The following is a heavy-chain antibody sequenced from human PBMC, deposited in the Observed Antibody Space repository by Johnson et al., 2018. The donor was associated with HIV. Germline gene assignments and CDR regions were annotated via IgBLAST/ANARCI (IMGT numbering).Heavy chain of an antibody. CDR1: GFTFDDYA. CDR3: ARGGADSSTGASDAAFDI. V-gene: IGHV3-9*01. CDR2: ISWTSGSI. D-gene: IGHD6-13*01. J-gene: IGHJ3*02. Sequence: VQLVESGGGLVQPGRSLRLSCAASGFTFDDYAMHWVRQAPGKGLEWVSGISWTSGSIGYADSVKGRFHISRDNAKNSLYLQMNSLRAEDTAWYYWARGGADSSTGASDAAFDIWGQGTMVTVSS.